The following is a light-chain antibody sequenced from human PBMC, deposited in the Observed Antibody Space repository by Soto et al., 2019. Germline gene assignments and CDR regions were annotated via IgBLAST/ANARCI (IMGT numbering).Light chain of an antibody. Sequence: QSFLTQPPSASGTPGRRVTISCSGSRSNIGSNTVNWYQQLPGSAPKLLIYSNNQRPSGVPDRFSGSKSGTSASLAISGLQSEDEADYHCAAWDDSLNGFYVFGTGTKVT. CDR2: SNN. J-gene: IGLJ1*01. CDR1: RSNIGSNT. CDR3: AAWDDSLNGFYV. V-gene: IGLV1-44*01.